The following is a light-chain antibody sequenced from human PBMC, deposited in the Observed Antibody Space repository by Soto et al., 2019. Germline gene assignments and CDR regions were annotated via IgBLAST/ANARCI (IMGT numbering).Light chain of an antibody. J-gene: IGKJ4*01. CDR1: QSVSSY. CDR2: DAS. Sequence: EIVLTQSPATLSSSPGERATLSCRASQSVSSYLAWYQQKPGQAPRLLIYDASNRATGIPARFSGSGSGTDFTLTISSLEPEDFAVYYCQQRSNSPTFGGGTKVDIK. CDR3: QQRSNSPT. V-gene: IGKV3-11*01.